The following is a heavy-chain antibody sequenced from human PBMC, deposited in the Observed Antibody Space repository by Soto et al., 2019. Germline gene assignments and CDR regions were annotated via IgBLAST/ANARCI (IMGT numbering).Heavy chain of an antibody. J-gene: IGHJ5*02. CDR1: GGSISSSNDY. CDR3: ARVGPPADP. V-gene: IGHV4-39*02. CDR2: MFHSGRT. Sequence: ETLSLTCSVSGGSISSSNDYWGWIRQPPGKGLEWLGSMFHSGRTYHNPSLKSRVSISVDTSRNLFSLQLSSVTAADTAVYYCARVGPPADPWGQGTLVTVSS.